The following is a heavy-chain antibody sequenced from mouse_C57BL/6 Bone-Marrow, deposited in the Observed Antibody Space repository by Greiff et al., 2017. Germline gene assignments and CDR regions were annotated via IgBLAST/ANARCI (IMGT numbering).Heavy chain of an antibody. V-gene: IGHV1-64*01. J-gene: IGHJ2*01. CDR2: IHPNSGST. D-gene: IGHD1-1*01. CDR1: GYTFTSYW. CDR3: APYYDGSSPFYFDY. Sequence: QVQLQQPGAELVKPGASVKLSCKASGYTFTSYWMHWVKQRPGQGLEWIGMIHPNSGSTNYNEKFKSKATLTVDKSSSTAYMQLSSLTSEDSAVYYCAPYYDGSSPFYFDYWGQGTTLTVSS.